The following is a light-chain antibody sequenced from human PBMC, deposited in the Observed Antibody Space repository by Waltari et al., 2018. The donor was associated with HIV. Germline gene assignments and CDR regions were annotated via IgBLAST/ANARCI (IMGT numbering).Light chain of an antibody. CDR3: QYYNTYSRT. V-gene: IGKV1-5*03. Sequence: DIQLTPSTSTLSASVGNRVTITCRASPSIRSWLAWCQMKPGKAAKLLIYKASSLESGVSSRFSGSESGTELTLTISSLQPDDFATYYCQYYNTYSRTFGQGTKVEL. J-gene: IGKJ2*02. CDR1: PSIRSW. CDR2: KAS.